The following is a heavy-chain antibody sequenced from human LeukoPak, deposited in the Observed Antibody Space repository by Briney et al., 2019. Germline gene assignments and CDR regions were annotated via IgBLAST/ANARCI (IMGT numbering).Heavy chain of an antibody. CDR1: GFTFSSYE. J-gene: IGHJ4*02. CDR3: ASRPHDYGDYRGFDY. CDR2: ISSSGSTL. D-gene: IGHD4-17*01. Sequence: GGSLRLSCAASGFTFSSYELNWVRQSPGKGLEWISYISSSGSTLYYADSVKGRLTISRDDAKNSLYLQMNSLRAEDTAVYYCASRPHDYGDYRGFDYWGQGTLVTVSS. V-gene: IGHV3-48*03.